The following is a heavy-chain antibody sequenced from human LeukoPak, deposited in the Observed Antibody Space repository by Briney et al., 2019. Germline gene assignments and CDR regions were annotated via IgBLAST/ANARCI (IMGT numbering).Heavy chain of an antibody. D-gene: IGHD2-2*01. CDR2: ISAGGSSS. CDR3: AKGLPRGLPAAEHFDY. J-gene: IGHJ4*02. CDR1: GFTFSGYA. V-gene: IGHV3-23*01. Sequence: PGGSLRLSCAVSGFTFSGYAMSWVRQAPGKGLEWVSSISAGGSSSYYADSVKGRFTISRGNSKNTLYVQMNTLRAEDSALYYCAKGLPRGLPAAEHFDYWGQGTLVTVSP.